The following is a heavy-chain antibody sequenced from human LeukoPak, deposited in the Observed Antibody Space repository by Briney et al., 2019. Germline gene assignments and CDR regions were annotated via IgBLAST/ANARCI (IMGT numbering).Heavy chain of an antibody. CDR3: ASRPTTWGFFDS. D-gene: IGHD4-17*01. V-gene: IGHV4-39*01. Sequence: SETLSLACTVSGGSISSSSYYWGWIRQPPGKGLELIGSIYFSGSTAYSPSLKSRVNISVDTSKNQFSLKLSSVTAADTAVYFCASRPTTWGFFDSWGQGTLVTVSS. CDR2: IYFSGST. CDR1: GGSISSSSYY. J-gene: IGHJ4*02.